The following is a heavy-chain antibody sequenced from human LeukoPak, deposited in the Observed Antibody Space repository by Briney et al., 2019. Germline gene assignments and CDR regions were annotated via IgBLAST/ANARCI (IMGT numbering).Heavy chain of an antibody. V-gene: IGHV4-39*07. Sequence: SETLSLTCTVSGGSISSSSYYWGWIRQPPGKGLEWIGSIYYSGSTYYNPSLKSRVTISVDTSKNQFSLKLSSVTAADTAVYYCARGVLYPYGTSAVSFDYWGQGTLVTVSS. CDR2: IYYSGST. D-gene: IGHD3-10*01. J-gene: IGHJ4*02. CDR1: GGSISSSSYY. CDR3: ARGVLYPYGTSAVSFDY.